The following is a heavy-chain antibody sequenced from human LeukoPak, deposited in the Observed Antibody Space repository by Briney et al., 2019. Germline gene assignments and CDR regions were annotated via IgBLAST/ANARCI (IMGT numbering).Heavy chain of an antibody. CDR2: IYYSGST. Sequence: SETLSLTCTVSGGSISSYYWSWIQQPPGKGLEWIGYIYYSGSTNYNPSLKSRVTLSVDTSKNQFSLKLTSVTAADTAVYYCARAYSEWKLLNVFDYWGQGTLVTVSS. CDR1: GGSISSYY. J-gene: IGHJ4*02. V-gene: IGHV4-59*01. CDR3: ARAYSEWKLLNVFDY. D-gene: IGHD1-26*01.